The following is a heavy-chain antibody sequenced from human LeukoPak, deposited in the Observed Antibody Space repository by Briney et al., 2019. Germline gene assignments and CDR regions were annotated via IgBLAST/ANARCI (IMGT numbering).Heavy chain of an antibody. CDR2: IYYSGST. V-gene: IGHV4-61*01. CDR3: TTTSGTSAVDY. Sequence: SETLSLTCTVSGGSVSSGSFYWSWIRQPPGKTLEWIGYIYYSGSTDYTPSLKSRVTISLDTSKNQFSLKLTSVTPADTAVYYCTTTSGTSAVDYWGQGTLVTVSS. CDR1: GGSVSSGSFY. J-gene: IGHJ4*02.